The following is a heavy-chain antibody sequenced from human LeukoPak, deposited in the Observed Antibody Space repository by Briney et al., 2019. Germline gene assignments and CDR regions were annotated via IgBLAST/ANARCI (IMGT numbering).Heavy chain of an antibody. CDR2: IKEDGGEG. V-gene: IGHV3-7*01. D-gene: IGHD2-8*01. Sequence: PGGSLRLSCVASGFTFSSYSMNWVRQAPGKGLEWVANIKEDGGEGYYVDSVKGRFTVSRDNAKNSLYLQLTSLRAEDTAVYYCATRYCTISACRASSYKSFDVWGKGTTVTVSS. J-gene: IGHJ6*04. CDR3: ATRYCTISACRASSYKSFDV. CDR1: GFTFSSYS.